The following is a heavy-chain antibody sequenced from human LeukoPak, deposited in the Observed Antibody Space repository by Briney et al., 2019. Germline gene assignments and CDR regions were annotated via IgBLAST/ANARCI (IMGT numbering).Heavy chain of an antibody. CDR2: SRDRANSYTT. J-gene: IGHJ4*02. V-gene: IGHV3-72*01. Sequence: GGSLRLSCATSGFTFSAHYMDWVRQAPGKGLEWVGRSRDRANSYTTEYATSVEGRFTISRDDSKNSLYLQMNRLKTEDTAVYYCANFFGNNYGFWGQGTLVTVSS. CDR1: GFTFSAHY. D-gene: IGHD5-24*01. CDR3: ANFFGNNYGF.